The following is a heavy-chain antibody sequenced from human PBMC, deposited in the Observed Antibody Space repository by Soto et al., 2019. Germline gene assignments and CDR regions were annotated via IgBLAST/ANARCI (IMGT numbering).Heavy chain of an antibody. CDR3: ARHYGDYYYYYGMDV. CDR2: IYYNGST. V-gene: IGHV4-39*01. CDR1: GGSISSSNYY. J-gene: IGHJ6*02. D-gene: IGHD4-17*01. Sequence: SETLSLTCTVSGGSISSSNYYWGWIRQPPGKGLEWIGSIYYNGSTYYNPSLKSRVTISVDTSKNQFSLKLSSVTAADTAVYYCARHYGDYYYYYGMDVWGQGTTVTVS.